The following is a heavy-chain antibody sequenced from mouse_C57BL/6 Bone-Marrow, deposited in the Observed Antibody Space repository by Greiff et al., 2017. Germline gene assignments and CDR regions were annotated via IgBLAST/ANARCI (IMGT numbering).Heavy chain of an antibody. CDR1: GFTFSSYG. Sequence: EVQLQESGGDLVKPGGSLKLSCAASGFTFSSYGMSWVRQTPDKMLEWVATRSSGGSYTYYPDSGKVRFTISRDNAKNTLYLQMSSLKSEDTAMYYCSRPPIYYDYDDGYYAMDYWGQGTSVTVS. V-gene: IGHV5-6*01. CDR2: RSSGGSYT. CDR3: SRPPIYYDYDDGYYAMDY. J-gene: IGHJ4*01. D-gene: IGHD2-4*01.